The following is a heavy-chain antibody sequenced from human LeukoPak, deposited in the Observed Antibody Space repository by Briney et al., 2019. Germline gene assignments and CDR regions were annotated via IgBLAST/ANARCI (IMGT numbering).Heavy chain of an antibody. D-gene: IGHD1-20*01. J-gene: IGHJ3*02. CDR3: VREDNFDALDI. CDR1: GFTFSSSE. V-gene: IGHV3-48*03. CDR2: IASGGSPI. Sequence: SGGSLRLSCTASGFTFSSSEMTWVRQAPGKGLEWIAYIASGGSPIYYADSVRGRFTISRDNAKNSLYLQMNSLRAEDTALYYCVREDNFDALDIWGQGTVATVSS.